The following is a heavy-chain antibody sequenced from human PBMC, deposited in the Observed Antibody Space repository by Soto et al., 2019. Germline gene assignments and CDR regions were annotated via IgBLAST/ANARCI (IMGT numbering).Heavy chain of an antibody. CDR1: GYTFTRYG. Sequence: ASVKVSCKAPGYTFTRYGISWVRQAPGQGLEWMGWISGYNGDTNYAQKFQGRVSMTIETSTGTAYMELRSLTSDDTAVYYCAKNGQPPYYYYGLDVWGQGTKVTVS. CDR3: AKNGQPPYYYYGLDV. CDR2: ISGYNGDT. J-gene: IGHJ6*02. V-gene: IGHV1-18*01. D-gene: IGHD2-8*01.